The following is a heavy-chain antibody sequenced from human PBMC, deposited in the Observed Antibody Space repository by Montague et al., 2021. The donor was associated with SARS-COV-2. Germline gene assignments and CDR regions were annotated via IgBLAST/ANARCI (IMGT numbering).Heavy chain of an antibody. V-gene: IGHV4-61*02. CDR2: IYTSGGT. CDR3: ARGPHSSSWHYYYYYGMDV. CDR1: GASISSGDYY. J-gene: IGHJ6*02. D-gene: IGHD6-13*01. Sequence: TLSLTCTVSGASISSGDYYWSWIRQPAGKGLEWIGRIYTSGGTKYNPSLNSRVTILVDTSKNQFSLNLRSVTAADTAVYYCARGPHSSSWHYYYYYGMDVWGQGTLVTVSS.